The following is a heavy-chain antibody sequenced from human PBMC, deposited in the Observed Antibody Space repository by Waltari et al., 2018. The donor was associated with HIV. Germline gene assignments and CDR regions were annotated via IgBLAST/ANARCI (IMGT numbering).Heavy chain of an antibody. CDR1: GGSRSGDH. V-gene: IGHV4-34*02. CDR2: INHSGNT. D-gene: IGHD4-17*01. CDR3: ARQHDYGGPASKYYQYYGMDV. Sequence: QVRLQPWGARPLKSSETLSLTCGVSGGSRSGDHWSWIRQPPGKGLEWIGEINHSGNTHYSPSLQSRVTISLDTSKNQFSLNLISVTAADTAVYYCARQHDYGGPASKYYQYYGMDVWGQGTTVTVS. J-gene: IGHJ6*02.